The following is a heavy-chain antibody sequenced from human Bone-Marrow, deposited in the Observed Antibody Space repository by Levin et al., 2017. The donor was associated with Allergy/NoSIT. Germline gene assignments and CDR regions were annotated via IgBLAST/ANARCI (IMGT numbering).Heavy chain of an antibody. CDR1: GFNFGDHA. D-gene: IGHD3-22*01. CDR3: GKDVSHYDTSGYIDY. J-gene: IGHJ4*02. CDR2: ISWNGAII. Sequence: SLKISYAASGFNFGDHAMHWVRQGPGKGLQWVSGISWNGAIIGYADSLKGRFTISRDNAKNSLYLEIYSLRPEDTAFYYCGKDVSHYDTSGYIDYWGQGTLVTVSS. V-gene: IGHV3-9*01.